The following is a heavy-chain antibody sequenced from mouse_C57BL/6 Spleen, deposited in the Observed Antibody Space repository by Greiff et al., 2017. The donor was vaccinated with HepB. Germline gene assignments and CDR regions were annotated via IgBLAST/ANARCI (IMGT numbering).Heavy chain of an antibody. V-gene: IGHV10-1*01. Sequence: EVQGVESGGGLVQPKGSLKLSCAASGFSFNTYAMNWVRQAPGKGLEWVARIRSKSNNYATYYADSVKDRFTISRDDSESMLYLQMNNLKTEDTAMYYCVRLREGYFDVWGTGTTVTVSS. CDR1: GFSFNTYA. J-gene: IGHJ1*03. CDR2: IRSKSNNYAT. D-gene: IGHD2-12*01. CDR3: VRLREGYFDV.